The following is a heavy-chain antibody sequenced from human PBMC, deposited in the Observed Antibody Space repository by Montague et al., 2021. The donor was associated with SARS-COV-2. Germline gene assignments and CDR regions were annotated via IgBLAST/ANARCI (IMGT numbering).Heavy chain of an antibody. CDR2: ISSESAYI. Sequence: SLRLSCAASGFTFSSISMNWVRQAPGKRLEWVSSISSESAYIEYAESVKGRFTISRDNAQNLLYLQMNSLRAEDTAVYYCARFETSKFYSSGMDVWGQGTTVTVSS. V-gene: IGHV3-21*01. D-gene: IGHD2-15*01. J-gene: IGHJ6*02. CDR3: ARFETSKFYSSGMDV. CDR1: GFTFSSIS.